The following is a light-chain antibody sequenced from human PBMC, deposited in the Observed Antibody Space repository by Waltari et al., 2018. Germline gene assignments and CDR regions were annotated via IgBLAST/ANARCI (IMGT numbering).Light chain of an antibody. V-gene: IGLV1-40*01. J-gene: IGLJ2*01. CDR2: GNG. CDR1: RSKIGAGYD. CDR3: QSYDNTLSDVL. Sequence: QSVLTQPPSVSGAPGQRVTISCTGSRSKIGAGYDVHWYQHIPGTAPKLLIYGNGNRPSGVPDRFSGSRSGTSASLAITGLQAEDEADYYCQSYDNTLSDVLFGGGTKLTVL.